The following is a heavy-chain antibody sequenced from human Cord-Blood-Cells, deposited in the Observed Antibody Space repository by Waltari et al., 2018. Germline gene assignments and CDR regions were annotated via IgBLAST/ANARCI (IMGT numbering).Heavy chain of an antibody. J-gene: IGHJ4*02. Sequence: EVQLVQSGSEVKKTGESLKIYCMGSGYSFTSYWIGWVRQMPGKGLEWMGIFYPGDYDTRYSPSFQGQVTISADKSISTAYLQWSSLKASDTAMYYCARRGDFWSGYFDYWGQGTLVTVSS. CDR2: FYPGDYDT. D-gene: IGHD3-3*01. CDR1: GYSFTSYW. V-gene: IGHV5-51*01. CDR3: ARRGDFWSGYFDY.